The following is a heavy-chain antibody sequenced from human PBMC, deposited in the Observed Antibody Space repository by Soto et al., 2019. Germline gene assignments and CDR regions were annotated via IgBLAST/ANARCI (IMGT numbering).Heavy chain of an antibody. Sequence: QVQLVESGGGVVQPGRSLRLSCADSGFTFSSYGMHWVRQAPGKGLEWVAVISYDGSNKYYADSVKGRFTISRDNSKNTRYLQMTSLRAEDTAVYGCAKGSTAMTYFDYWGQGTLVTVSS. V-gene: IGHV3-30*18. CDR3: AKGSTAMTYFDY. CDR1: GFTFSSYG. D-gene: IGHD5-18*01. J-gene: IGHJ4*02. CDR2: ISYDGSNK.